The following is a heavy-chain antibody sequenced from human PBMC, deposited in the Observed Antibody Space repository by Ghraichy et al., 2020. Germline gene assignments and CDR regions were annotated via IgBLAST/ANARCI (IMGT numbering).Heavy chain of an antibody. CDR1: GGSFSGYY. V-gene: IGHV4-34*01. CDR2: INHSGST. D-gene: IGHD6-19*01. J-gene: IGHJ4*02. Sequence: SETLSLTCAVYGGSFSGYYWSWIRQPPGKGLEWIGEINHSGSTNYNPSLKSRVTISVDTSKNQFSLKLSSVTAADTAVYYCARTPTPGYSSGWYMVDYWGQGTLVTVSS. CDR3: ARTPTPGYSSGWYMVDY.